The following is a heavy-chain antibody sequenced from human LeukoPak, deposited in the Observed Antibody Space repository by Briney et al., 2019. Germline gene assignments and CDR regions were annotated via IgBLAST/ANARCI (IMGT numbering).Heavy chain of an antibody. D-gene: IGHD1-1*01. CDR3: ARDEAGTTWYYYYYMDV. V-gene: IGHV4-39*07. J-gene: IGHJ6*03. CDR2: IYHSGST. CDR1: GGSISSSSYY. Sequence: SETLSLTCTVSGGSISSSSYYWGWIRQPPGKGLEWIGSIYHSGSTYYNPSLKSRVTISVDTSKNQFSLKLSSVTAADTAVYYCARDEAGTTWYYYYYMDVWGKGTTVTVSS.